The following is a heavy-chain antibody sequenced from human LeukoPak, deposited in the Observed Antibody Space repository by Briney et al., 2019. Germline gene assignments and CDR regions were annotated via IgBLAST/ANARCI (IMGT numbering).Heavy chain of an antibody. CDR2: INPSGGST. J-gene: IGHJ4*02. V-gene: IGHV1-46*01. CDR1: GYTFTSYY. CDR3: ARVEGDYDSSGYHSDY. D-gene: IGHD3-22*01. Sequence: GASVKDSCKASGYTFTSYYMHWVRQAPGQGLEWMGIINPSGGSTSYAQKFQGRVTMTRDTSTSTVYMELSSLRSEDTAVYYCARVEGDYDSSGYHSDYWGQGTLVTVSS.